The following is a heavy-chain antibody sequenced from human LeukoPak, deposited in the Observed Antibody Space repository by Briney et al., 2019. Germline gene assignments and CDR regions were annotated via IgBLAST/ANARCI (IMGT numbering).Heavy chain of an antibody. J-gene: IGHJ6*03. V-gene: IGHV3-49*04. Sequence: GGSLRLSCTASGFTFGDYAMSWVRQAPGKGLEWVGFIRSKAYGGTTEYAASVKGGFTISRDDSKSIAYLQMNSLKTEDTAVYYCTRGQVDFGGSGSYYNYYYYYYMDVWGKGTTVTISS. D-gene: IGHD3-10*01. CDR3: TRGQVDFGGSGSYYNYYYYYYMDV. CDR2: IRSKAYGGTT. CDR1: GFTFGDYA.